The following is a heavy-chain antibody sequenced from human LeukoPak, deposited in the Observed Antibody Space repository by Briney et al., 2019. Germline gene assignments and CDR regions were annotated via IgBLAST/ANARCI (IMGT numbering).Heavy chain of an antibody. Sequence: PGGSLRLSCAASGFTFSSYGMHWVRQAPGKGLEWVSAISGSGGSTYYADSVKGRFTISRDNSKNTLYLQMNSLRAEDTAVYYCANWGTAMVTLTYWGQGTLVTVSS. J-gene: IGHJ4*02. V-gene: IGHV3-23*01. CDR1: GFTFSSYG. CDR2: ISGSGGST. CDR3: ANWGTAMVTLTY. D-gene: IGHD5-18*01.